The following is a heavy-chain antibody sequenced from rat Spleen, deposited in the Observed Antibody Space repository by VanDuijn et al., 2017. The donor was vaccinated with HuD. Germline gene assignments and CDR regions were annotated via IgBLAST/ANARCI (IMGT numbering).Heavy chain of an antibody. CDR1: GFIFNRYY. Sequence: EVQLVETGGGLVQPGGSLKLSCEASGFIFNRYYMVWVRQAPTKGLEWVASISPSGGSTYYRDSVKGRFTISRDNAKSTLYLQMNSLQTEETATYYCARGEQLGDYWGQGVMVTVSS. V-gene: IGHV5S11*01. D-gene: IGHD1-10*01. J-gene: IGHJ2*01. CDR3: ARGEQLGDY. CDR2: ISPSGGST.